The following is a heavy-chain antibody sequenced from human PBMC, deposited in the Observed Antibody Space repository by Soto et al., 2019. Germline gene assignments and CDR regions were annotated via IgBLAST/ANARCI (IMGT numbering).Heavy chain of an antibody. CDR1: GFTFSSYS. CDR3: ARDSLYGGYVLSYFDY. CDR2: ISSSSSTI. Sequence: GGSLRLSCAASGFTFSSYSMNWVRQAPGKGLEWVSYISSSSSTIYYADSVKGRFTISRDNAKNSLYLQMNSLRDEDTAVYYCARDSLYGGYVLSYFDYWGQGTLVTVSS. J-gene: IGHJ4*02. D-gene: IGHD5-12*01. V-gene: IGHV3-48*02.